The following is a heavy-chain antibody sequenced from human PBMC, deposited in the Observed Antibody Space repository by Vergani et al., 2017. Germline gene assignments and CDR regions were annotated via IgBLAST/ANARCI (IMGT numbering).Heavy chain of an antibody. J-gene: IGHJ4*02. CDR2: INHSGST. D-gene: IGHD2-15*01. CDR1: GGSFSGYY. CDR3: ARGSSSGGISNFDY. V-gene: IGHV4-34*01. Sequence: QVQLQQWGAGLLKPSETLSLTCAVYGGSFSGYYWSWIRQPPGTGLEWNGEINHSGSTNYNPSLKSRVSISVDTSKKQFSLKLSSVTAADTAVYYCARGSSSGGISNFDYWGQGTLVTVSS.